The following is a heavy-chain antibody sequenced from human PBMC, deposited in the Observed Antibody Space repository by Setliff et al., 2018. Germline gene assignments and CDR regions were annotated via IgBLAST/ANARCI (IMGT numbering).Heavy chain of an antibody. V-gene: IGHV1-46*01. CDR3: ARGGMAAAGRKGVFEY. CDR1: GYIFAGYY. CDR2: IHTGGGSA. D-gene: IGHD6-13*01. J-gene: IGHJ4*02. Sequence: GASVKVSCKASGYIFAGYYMHWVRQAPGQGLEWMGIIHTGGGSASYAQKFQGRVTMTSDTSTSTVYMEVNSVTSDDTAIYYCARGGMAAAGRKGVFEYWGQGTVVTVSS.